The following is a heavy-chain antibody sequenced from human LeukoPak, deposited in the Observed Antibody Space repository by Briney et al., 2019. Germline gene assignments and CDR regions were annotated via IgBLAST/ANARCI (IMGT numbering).Heavy chain of an antibody. D-gene: IGHD3-10*01. CDR3: AKGADGSGSYWVDY. J-gene: IGHJ4*02. Sequence: GGSLRLSCAASGFTLDDYAMHWVRQAPGKGLEWVSGISWNSGSIGYADSVKGRFTISRDNAKNSLYLQMNSLRAEDTALYYCAKGADGSGSYWVDYWGQGTLVTVSS. CDR1: GFTLDDYA. V-gene: IGHV3-9*01. CDR2: ISWNSGSI.